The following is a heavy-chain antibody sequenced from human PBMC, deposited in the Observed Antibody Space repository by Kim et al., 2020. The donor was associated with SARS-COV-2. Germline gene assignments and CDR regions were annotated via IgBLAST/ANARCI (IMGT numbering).Heavy chain of an antibody. Sequence: ADSVKGRFTISRDNSKNTLYLQMNSLRAEDTAVYYCAKIAVAGNGEAFDIWGQGTMVTVSS. J-gene: IGHJ3*02. V-gene: IGHV3-30*02. CDR3: AKIAVAGNGEAFDI. D-gene: IGHD6-19*01.